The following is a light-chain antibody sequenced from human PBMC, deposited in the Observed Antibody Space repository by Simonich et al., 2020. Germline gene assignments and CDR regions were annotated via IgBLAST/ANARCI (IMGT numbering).Light chain of an antibody. CDR2: DVS. CDR1: SRDVGGYNY. V-gene: IGLV2-11*01. CDR3: CSYAGSYVV. J-gene: IGLJ2*01. Sequence: QSALTQPRSVSGSPGLSVTISCTGTSRDVGGYNYGSLYKQHPGKAPKLRIYDVSKRPSGVPDRFSGSKSGNTASLTISVLQAEDEADYYCCSYAGSYVVFGGGTKLTVL.